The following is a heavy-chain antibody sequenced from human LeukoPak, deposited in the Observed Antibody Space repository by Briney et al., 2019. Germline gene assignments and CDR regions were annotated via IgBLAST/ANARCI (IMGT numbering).Heavy chain of an antibody. J-gene: IGHJ4*02. CDR1: GYTFANYY. D-gene: IGHD2-8*02. CDR2: INPTGTGT. Sequence: GASVKVSCKASGYTFANYYMHWVRQAPGQELEWVGLINPTGTGTNYAQKFRGRVTLTRDTSTTTVYMELSSLRSEDTAVYYCAREESGGYFDYWGQGTPVTVSS. V-gene: IGHV1-46*01. CDR3: AREESGGYFDY.